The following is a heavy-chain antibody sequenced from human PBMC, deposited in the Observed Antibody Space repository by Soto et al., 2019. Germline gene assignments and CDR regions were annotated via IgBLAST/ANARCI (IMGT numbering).Heavy chain of an antibody. CDR1: GFSFSGYA. D-gene: IGHD3-3*01. Sequence: EVQLVESGGGLVQPGGSLRLSCAASGFSFSGYAMHWVRQAPGEGLEYVSAISNSGESTYYANSVEGRFTISRDNSRNTLYLQMGSLRAEDMAVYYCVRVGVMRTLDYWGQGTLVTVSS. CDR2: ISNSGEST. J-gene: IGHJ4*02. V-gene: IGHV3-64*01. CDR3: VRVGVMRTLDY.